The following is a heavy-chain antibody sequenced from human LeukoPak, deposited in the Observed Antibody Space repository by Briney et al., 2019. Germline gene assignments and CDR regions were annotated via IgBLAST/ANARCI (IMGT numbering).Heavy chain of an antibody. D-gene: IGHD2/OR15-2a*01. CDR1: GFSLNSYT. CDR3: VRDVSRRIGMDV. J-gene: IGHJ6*02. Sequence: GGSLRLSCLASGFSLNSYTMNWVREAPGKGLEWVSTISPVSSYTWYAESVKGRFTISRDNPKNSLYLQMDSLRAEDTAVYYCVRDVSRRIGMDVWGQGTTVTVSS. V-gene: IGHV3-21*01. CDR2: ISPVSSYT.